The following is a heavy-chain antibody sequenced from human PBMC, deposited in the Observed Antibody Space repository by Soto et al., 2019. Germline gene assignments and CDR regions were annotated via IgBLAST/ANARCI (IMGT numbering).Heavy chain of an antibody. CDR3: ARFTHSSTGYTSRSYFDY. Sequence: EVQVVESGGGLVTPGGSLRLSCAASGFTFSSYTMNWVRQAPGKGLEWVSSISSSSTYIYYAVSVKGRFTISRDNAKNSLYLQMNSLGAEDTAVYFCARFTHSSTGYTSRSYFDYWGQGTLVTVSS. V-gene: IGHV3-21*01. J-gene: IGHJ4*02. D-gene: IGHD6-13*01. CDR1: GFTFSSYT. CDR2: ISSSSTYI.